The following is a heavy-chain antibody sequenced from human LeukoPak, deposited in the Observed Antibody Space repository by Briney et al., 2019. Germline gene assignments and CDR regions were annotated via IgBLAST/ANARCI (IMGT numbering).Heavy chain of an antibody. CDR2: ISGSGVGT. D-gene: IGHD4-17*01. CDR1: GFTLSSYA. V-gene: IGHV3-23*01. CDR3: AKEIYGDSTGGRFQH. J-gene: IGHJ1*01. Sequence: GGSLRLSCAASGFTLSSYAMSWVRQAPGKGLEWVSVISGSGVGTYYADSVKGRFTISRDNSKNTLYLQMNSLRAEDTAVYYCAKEIYGDSTGGRFQHWGQGTLVTVSS.